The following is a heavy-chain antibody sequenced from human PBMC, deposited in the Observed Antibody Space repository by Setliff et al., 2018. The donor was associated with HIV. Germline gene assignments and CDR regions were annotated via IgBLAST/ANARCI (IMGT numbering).Heavy chain of an antibody. D-gene: IGHD1-26*01. J-gene: IGHJ4*02. CDR2: IYISGST. CDR3: ARESGIVGAQGFDY. Sequence: KPSETLSLTCSFSGGSISSHYWSWFRQPAGKELEWIGLIYISGSTIYNPSLKSRVTITINTSKRQFSLNLSSVTAADSAMYYCARESGIVGAQGFDYWSQGTLVTVSS. V-gene: IGHV4-4*07. CDR1: GGSISSHY.